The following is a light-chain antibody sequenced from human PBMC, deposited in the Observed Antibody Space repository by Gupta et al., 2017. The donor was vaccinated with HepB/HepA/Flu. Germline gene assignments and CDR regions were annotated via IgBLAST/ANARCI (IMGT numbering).Light chain of an antibody. V-gene: IGLV3-19*01. CDR2: GKN. Sequence: SSELTQDPDVSVALGQTVRITCQGDSLRSYYASWYQQKPGQAPVLVLYGKNNRPSGIPDRFSGSSSGNTASLTITGAQAEDEADYYCNSRDSSGNYVFGTGTKVTVL. CDR3: NSRDSSGNYV. CDR1: SLRSYY. J-gene: IGLJ1*01.